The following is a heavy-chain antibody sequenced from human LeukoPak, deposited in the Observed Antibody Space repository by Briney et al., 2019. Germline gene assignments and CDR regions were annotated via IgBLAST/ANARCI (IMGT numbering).Heavy chain of an antibody. CDR2: ISYDGSNK. CDR1: GFTFGSYA. V-gene: IGHV3-30-3*01. D-gene: IGHD3-22*01. J-gene: IGHJ3*02. Sequence: GGSLRLSCAASGFTFGSYAMHWVRQAPGKGLEWVAVISYDGSNKYYADSVKGRFTISRDNSKNTLYLQMNSLRAEDTAVYYCARDPFSMIVDARTNGGIWAAFDIWGQGTMVTVSS. CDR3: ARDPFSMIVDARTNGGIWAAFDI.